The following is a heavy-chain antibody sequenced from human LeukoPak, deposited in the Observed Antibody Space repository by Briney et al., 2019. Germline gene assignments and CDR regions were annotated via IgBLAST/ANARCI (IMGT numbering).Heavy chain of an antibody. CDR1: GVSISSGGYS. CDR2: IYHSGST. V-gene: IGHV4-30-2*01. J-gene: IGHJ4*02. CDR3: ATSEGYCRSTSCPIDY. Sequence: SQTLSLTCAVSGVSISSGGYSWSWIRQPPGKGLEWIGYIYHSGSTYYNPSLKSRVTMSVDRSKNQFSLKLTSVTAADTAVYYCATSEGYCRSTSCPIDYWGQGTLVTVSS. D-gene: IGHD2-2*01.